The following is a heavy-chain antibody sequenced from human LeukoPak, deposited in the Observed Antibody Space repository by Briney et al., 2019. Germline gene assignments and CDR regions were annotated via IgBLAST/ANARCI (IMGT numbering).Heavy chain of an antibody. D-gene: IGHD3-10*01. V-gene: IGHV4-34*01. CDR3: ARGRGVAAKDY. CDR2: INHSGST. Sequence: SETLSLTCAVYGGSFSGYYWSWIRQHPGKGLEWIGEINHSGSTNYNPSLKSRVTISVDTSKNQFSLKLSSVTAADTAVYYCARGRGVAAKDYWGQGTLVTVSS. CDR1: GGSFSGYY. J-gene: IGHJ4*02.